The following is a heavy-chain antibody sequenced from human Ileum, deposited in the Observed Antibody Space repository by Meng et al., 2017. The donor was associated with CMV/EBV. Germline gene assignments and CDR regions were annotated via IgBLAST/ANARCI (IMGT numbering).Heavy chain of an antibody. D-gene: IGHD5-18*01. CDR2: ISSSSTYI. CDR1: GFTFSTYS. Sequence: AAAGFTFSTYSMNWVRQAPGKGLEWVSSISSSSTYIFYADSLRGRFTISRDNAKNSVNLQVNSLRAEDTAVYYCARGGTTMVQAFDFWGQGTLVTVS. CDR3: ARGGTTMVQAFDF. J-gene: IGHJ4*02. V-gene: IGHV3-21*01.